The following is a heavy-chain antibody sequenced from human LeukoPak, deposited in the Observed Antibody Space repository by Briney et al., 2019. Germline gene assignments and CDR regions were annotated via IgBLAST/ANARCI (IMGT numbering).Heavy chain of an antibody. D-gene: IGHD5-24*01. J-gene: IGHJ3*02. CDR3: ARVTPERGKDAFDI. Sequence: SETLSLTCAVYGGPFSGYFWSWIRQPPGKGLEWIGEINDSESPKYNPSLKSRFTISVDTSKNQFSLKLSSVTAADTAVYYCARVTPERGKDAFDIWGQGTMVTVSS. CDR1: GGPFSGYF. CDR2: INDSESP. V-gene: IGHV4-34*01.